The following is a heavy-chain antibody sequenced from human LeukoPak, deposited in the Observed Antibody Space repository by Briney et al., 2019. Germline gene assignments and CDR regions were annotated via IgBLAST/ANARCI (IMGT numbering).Heavy chain of an antibody. D-gene: IGHD5-12*01. J-gene: IGHJ5*02. CDR1: GGSISGYY. V-gene: IGHV4-59*01. CDR3: ARATRNWFDP. CDR2: IYYSGST. Sequence: SETLSLTCTVSGGSISGYYWSWVRQPPGKGLEWIGYIYYSGSTNYGPSLKSRVTISVDTSKNQFSLKLTSVTAADTAVYYCARATRNWFDPWGQGTLVTVSS.